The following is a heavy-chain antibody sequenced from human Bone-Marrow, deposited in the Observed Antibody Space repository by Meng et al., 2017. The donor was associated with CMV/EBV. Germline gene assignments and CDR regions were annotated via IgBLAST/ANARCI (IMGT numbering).Heavy chain of an antibody. Sequence: FTVSSKYRSRIRQAPGKGLEWVSVIYSGGSTYYADSVKGRLTISRDNSKNTLYLQMNSLRAEDTAVYYCARDSGINDSSGYFRWFDPWGQGTLVTVSS. D-gene: IGHD3-22*01. CDR1: FTVSSKY. V-gene: IGHV3-66*02. CDR3: ARDSGINDSSGYFRWFDP. CDR2: IYSGGST. J-gene: IGHJ5*02.